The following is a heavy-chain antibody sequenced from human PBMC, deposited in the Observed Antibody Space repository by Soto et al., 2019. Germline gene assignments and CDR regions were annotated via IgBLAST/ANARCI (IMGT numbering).Heavy chain of an antibody. D-gene: IGHD4-17*01. J-gene: IGHJ6*03. Sequence: PGGSLRLSCAASGFTFSSYGMHWVRQAPGKGLEWVAVIWYDGSNKYYADSVKGRFTISRDNSKNTLYLQMNSLRAEDTAVYYCARIMTTVTTYSYYYYYYMDVWGKGTTVTVSS. V-gene: IGHV3-33*01. CDR3: ARIMTTVTTYSYYYYYYMDV. CDR1: GFTFSSYG. CDR2: IWYDGSNK.